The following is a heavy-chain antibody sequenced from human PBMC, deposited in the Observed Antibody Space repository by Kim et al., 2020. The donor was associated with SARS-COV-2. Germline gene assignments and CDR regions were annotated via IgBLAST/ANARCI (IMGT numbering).Heavy chain of an antibody. V-gene: IGHV3-15*01. CDR2: AGGST. D-gene: IGHD3-10*01. J-gene: IGHJ5*02. Sequence: AGGSTDYAAPVKDRFTISRDDSNNTLYLQMDSLKTADTAVFYCTTWSGSSWGQGTLVTVSS. CDR3: TTWSGSS.